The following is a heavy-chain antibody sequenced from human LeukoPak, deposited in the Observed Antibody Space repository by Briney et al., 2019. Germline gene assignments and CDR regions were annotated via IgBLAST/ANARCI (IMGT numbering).Heavy chain of an antibody. Sequence: ASVKVSCKASGYTFTSYGISWVRQAPGQGLEWMGWISAYNGNTNYAQKLQGRVTMTTDTSTSTAYMELRSLRSDDTAAYYCARGLRFLEWLTYFDYWGQGTLVTVSS. CDR2: ISAYNGNT. D-gene: IGHD3-3*01. V-gene: IGHV1-18*01. CDR3: ARGLRFLEWLTYFDY. CDR1: GYTFTSYG. J-gene: IGHJ4*02.